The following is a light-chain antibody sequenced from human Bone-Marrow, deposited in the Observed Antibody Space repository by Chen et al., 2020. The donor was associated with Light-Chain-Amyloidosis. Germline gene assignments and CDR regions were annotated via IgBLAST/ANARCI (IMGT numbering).Light chain of an antibody. CDR2: EVT. V-gene: IGLV2-14*01. Sequence: QSALTQPAPVSGSPGPSITISRTGTSSDVGGDNHVSCYQQHPDKAPKLMTYEVTNRPSWVPYRCSGSRSDNAASRTISGPQAEDEADYYWSSYTLTNTVVFGCGTRVTVL. CDR3: SSYTLTNTVV. CDR1: SSDVGGDNH. J-gene: IGLJ1*01.